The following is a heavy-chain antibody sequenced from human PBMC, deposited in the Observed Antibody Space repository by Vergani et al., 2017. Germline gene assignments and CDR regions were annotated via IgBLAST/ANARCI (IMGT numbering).Heavy chain of an antibody. CDR1: GFTFNHYA. J-gene: IGHJ6*02. D-gene: IGHD5-12*01. V-gene: IGHV3-23*01. CDR3: ARANPGNSGYDYLCYYHAMDV. CDR2: ISGSGGRT. Sequence: EVQLLESGGDLVQPGGSLRLSCAASGFTFNHYAMNWVRQAPGKGLEWVSGISGSGGRTYYAGSVKGRFTITRDSSKNKLYLQMNSLRAGDTAVYYCARANPGNSGYDYLCYYHAMDVWGQGTTVTVSS.